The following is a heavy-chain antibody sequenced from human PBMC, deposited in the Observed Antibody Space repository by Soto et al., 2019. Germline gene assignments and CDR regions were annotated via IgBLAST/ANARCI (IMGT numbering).Heavy chain of an antibody. CDR2: IIPMSGTA. Sequence: ASVKVSCKASGGPFNSYXISWVRQAPGQGLEWMGGIIPMSGTANYAQKFQGRVTITADESTSTAYMELSSLRSEDTAGYYCAGDEPRALVAGLVPWGQGTLVTFSS. J-gene: IGHJ5*02. D-gene: IGHD6-19*01. V-gene: IGHV1-69*13. CDR1: GGPFNSYX. CDR3: AGDEPRALVAGLVP.